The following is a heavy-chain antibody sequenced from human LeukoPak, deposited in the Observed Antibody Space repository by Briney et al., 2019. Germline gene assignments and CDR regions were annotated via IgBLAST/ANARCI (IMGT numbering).Heavy chain of an antibody. Sequence: SETLSLTCTVSGVSINDSSYCWGWIRQAPGKGLEWIGSIYYSGATYYNPSLKSRVTISVDTSKNQFSLKLSSVTAADTAVYYCARASTAYYWFDPWGQGTLVTVSS. CDR1: GVSINDSSYC. J-gene: IGHJ5*02. D-gene: IGHD3-9*01. CDR3: ARASTAYYWFDP. V-gene: IGHV4-39*07. CDR2: IYYSGAT.